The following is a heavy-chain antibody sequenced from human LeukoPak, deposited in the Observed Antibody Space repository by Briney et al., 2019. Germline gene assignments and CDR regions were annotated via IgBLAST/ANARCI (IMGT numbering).Heavy chain of an antibody. V-gene: IGHV3-23*01. CDR2: INGSGSSK. CDR1: GFTFSSYA. D-gene: IGHD6-19*01. Sequence: GGSLRLSCAASGFTFSSYAMSWVRQAPGKGLEWVSTINGSGSSKYYADSVKGRFTISRDNSKNTLYLQMNSLRAEDTAVYYCAKDRIAVAGLRFDYWGQGTLVTVSS. CDR3: AKDRIAVAGLRFDY. J-gene: IGHJ4*02.